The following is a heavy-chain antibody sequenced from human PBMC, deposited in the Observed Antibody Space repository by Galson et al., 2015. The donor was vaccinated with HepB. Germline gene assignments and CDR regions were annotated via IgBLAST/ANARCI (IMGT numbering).Heavy chain of an antibody. CDR1: GGTFSSYA. CDR3: ASTHNIVVVPAAILGDAFDI. D-gene: IGHD2-2*02. Sequence: SVKVSCKASGGTFSSYAISWVRQAPGQGLEWMGGIIPIFGTANYAQKFQGRVTITADESTSTAYMELSSLRSEDTAVYFCASTHNIVVVPAAILGDAFDIWGQGTMVTVSS. J-gene: IGHJ3*02. CDR2: IIPIFGTA. V-gene: IGHV1-69*13.